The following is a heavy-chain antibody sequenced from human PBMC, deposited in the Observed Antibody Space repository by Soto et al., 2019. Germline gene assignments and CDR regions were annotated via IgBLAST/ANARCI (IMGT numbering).Heavy chain of an antibody. CDR2: ISGSGGST. Sequence: EVQLLESGGGLVQPGGSLRLSCAASGFTFSSYAMSWVRQAPGKGLEWVSAISGSGGSTYYADSVKGRFTISRDNSKNTLYRQMNSLRAEDTAVYYCATPNYDFWSGYDTNWFDPWGQGTLVTVSS. J-gene: IGHJ5*02. CDR1: GFTFSSYA. CDR3: ATPNYDFWSGYDTNWFDP. D-gene: IGHD3-3*01. V-gene: IGHV3-23*01.